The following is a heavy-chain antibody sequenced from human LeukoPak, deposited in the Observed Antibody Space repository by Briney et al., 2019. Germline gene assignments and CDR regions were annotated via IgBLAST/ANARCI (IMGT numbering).Heavy chain of an antibody. CDR3: ASLPWLVRWIYY. CDR1: GFTFSSYA. J-gene: IGHJ4*02. D-gene: IGHD6-19*01. CDR2: ISGSGGST. Sequence: GGSLRLSCAASGFTFSSYAMSWVRQAPGKGLEWVSAISGSGGSTYYADSVKGRFTISRDNARNSLYLQMNNLRAEDTAVYYCASLPWLVRWIYYWGQGTLVTVSS. V-gene: IGHV3-23*01.